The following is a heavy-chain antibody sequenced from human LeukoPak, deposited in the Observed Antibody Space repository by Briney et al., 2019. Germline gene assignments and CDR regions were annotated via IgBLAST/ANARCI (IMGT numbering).Heavy chain of an antibody. V-gene: IGHV3-53*01. CDR3: AGGLRSGYSGFKY. D-gene: IGHD3-22*01. Sequence: SLRLSCELSGFTLSSNYMRRVRQAAGKGLGWVSVIYSGGTTYYADFVKGRFTISRDNSKNTLYLQMSSLRAEDTAVYYCAGGLRSGYSGFKYWGQGTLVTVSS. CDR2: IYSGGTT. J-gene: IGHJ4*02. CDR1: GFTLSSNY.